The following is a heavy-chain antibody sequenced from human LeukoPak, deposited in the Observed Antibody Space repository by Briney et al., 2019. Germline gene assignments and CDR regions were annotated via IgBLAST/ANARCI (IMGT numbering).Heavy chain of an antibody. J-gene: IGHJ4*02. CDR2: IYYSGST. Sequence: PSETLSLTCTVSGGSISSSSYYWGWIRQPPGKGLEWIGSIYYSGSTYYNPSLKSRVTISVDTSKNQFSLKLSSVTAADTAVYYCARLRRVPAASEINYWGQGTLVTVSS. CDR1: GGSISSSSYY. V-gene: IGHV4-39*01. D-gene: IGHD2-2*01. CDR3: ARLRRVPAASEINY.